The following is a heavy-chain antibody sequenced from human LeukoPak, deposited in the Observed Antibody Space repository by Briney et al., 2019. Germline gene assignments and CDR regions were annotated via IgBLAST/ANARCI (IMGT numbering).Heavy chain of an antibody. J-gene: IGHJ4*02. CDR2: INAGNGNT. CDR3: ARVDYGGHSNVVDY. Sequence: ASVKVSCKASGYTFTSYAMHWVRQAPGQRLEWMGWINAGNGNTKYSQKFQGRVTITRDTSTSTAYMELRSLRSDDTAVYYCARVDYGGHSNVVDYWGQGTLVTVSS. V-gene: IGHV1-3*01. D-gene: IGHD4-23*01. CDR1: GYTFTSYA.